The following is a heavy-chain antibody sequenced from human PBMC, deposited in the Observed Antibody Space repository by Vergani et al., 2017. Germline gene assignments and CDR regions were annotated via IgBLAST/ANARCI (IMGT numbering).Heavy chain of an antibody. D-gene: IGHD4-17*01. CDR3: AKVGEQVRLYGMDV. Sequence: VQLVESGGGVVQPGRSLRLSCAASGFTFSSYGMHWVRQAPGKGLEWVSAISGSGGSTYYADSVKGRFTISRDNSKNTLYLQMNSLRAEDTAVYYCAKVGEQVRLYGMDVWGQGTTVTVSS. CDR2: ISGSGGST. V-gene: IGHV3-23*04. J-gene: IGHJ6*02. CDR1: GFTFSSYG.